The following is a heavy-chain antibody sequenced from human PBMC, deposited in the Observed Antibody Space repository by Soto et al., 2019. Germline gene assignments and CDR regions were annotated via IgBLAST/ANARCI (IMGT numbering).Heavy chain of an antibody. CDR1: GFTFGDYA. V-gene: IGHV3-49*03. J-gene: IGHJ1*01. D-gene: IGHD3-3*01. Sequence: PGGSLRLSCTASGFTFGDYAMSWFRQAPGKGLEWVGFIRSKAYGGTTEYAASVKGRFTISRDDSKSIAYLQMNSLKTEDTAVYYCTRDYDFWSGYPEYFQHWGQGTQVTVSS. CDR2: IRSKAYGGTT. CDR3: TRDYDFWSGYPEYFQH.